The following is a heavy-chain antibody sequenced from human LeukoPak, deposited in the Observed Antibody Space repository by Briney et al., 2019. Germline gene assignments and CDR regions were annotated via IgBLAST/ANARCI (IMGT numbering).Heavy chain of an antibody. D-gene: IGHD3-22*01. CDR1: GFTFSSYS. Sequence: GGSLRLSCAASGFTFSSYSMNWVRQAPGKGLEWVSSISSSSSYIYYADSVKGRFTISRDNAENSLYLQMNSLRAEDTAVYYCAGDRDEVVITSRWFDPWGQGTLVTVSS. CDR3: AGDRDEVVITSRWFDP. J-gene: IGHJ5*02. V-gene: IGHV3-21*01. CDR2: ISSSSSYI.